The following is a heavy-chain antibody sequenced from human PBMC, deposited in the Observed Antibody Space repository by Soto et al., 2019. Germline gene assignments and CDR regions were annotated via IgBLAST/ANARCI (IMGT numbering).Heavy chain of an antibody. Sequence: PGGSLRLSCAASGFTFSYYYMSWIRQSPGKGLEWVSYISSSGSTIYYADSVKGRFTISRDNAKNSLYLQMNSLRAEDTAVYYCARVQPGGYDFWSGYSFGMDVWGQGTTVTVSS. V-gene: IGHV3-11*01. CDR1: GFTFSYYY. CDR2: ISSSGSTI. J-gene: IGHJ6*02. CDR3: ARVQPGGYDFWSGYSFGMDV. D-gene: IGHD3-3*01.